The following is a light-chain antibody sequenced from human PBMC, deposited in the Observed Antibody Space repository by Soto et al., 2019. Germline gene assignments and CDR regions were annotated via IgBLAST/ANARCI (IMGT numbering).Light chain of an antibody. J-gene: IGKJ4*01. Sequence: DIQMTQSPSSLSTSVGDRVPITCQASEDIKNYCNWYQQEPGKAPKLLMYDTSTLETGVPSRFSGSGYGTYFTFTITSLQPEDIATYYCQQYYDISALTFGGGTRVEIK. CDR3: QQYYDISALT. V-gene: IGKV1-33*01. CDR1: EDIKNY. CDR2: DTS.